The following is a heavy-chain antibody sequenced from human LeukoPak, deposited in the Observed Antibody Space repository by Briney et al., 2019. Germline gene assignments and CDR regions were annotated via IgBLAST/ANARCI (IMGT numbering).Heavy chain of an antibody. CDR1: GGSISSSNW. D-gene: IGHD6-13*01. J-gene: IGHJ4*02. CDR2: IYHSGST. V-gene: IGHV4-4*02. Sequence: SETLSLTCAVSGGSISSSNWWGWVRQPPGKGLEWIGEIYHSGSTNYNPSLKSRVTISVDKSKNQFSLKLSSVTAADTAVYYCARMQAAAGNFDYWGQGTLVTVSS. CDR3: ARMQAAAGNFDY.